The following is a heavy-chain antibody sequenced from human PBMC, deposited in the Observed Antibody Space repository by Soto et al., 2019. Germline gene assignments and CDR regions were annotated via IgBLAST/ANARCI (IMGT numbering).Heavy chain of an antibody. D-gene: IGHD1-26*01. Sequence: SETLSLTCTVSGGSISSSSYYWGWIRQPPGKGLEWIGSIYYSGSTYYNPSLKSRVTISVDTSKNQFSLKLSSVTAADTAVYYCARHHVGAPLPGWFDPWGQGTLVTVSS. V-gene: IGHV4-39*01. CDR3: ARHHVGAPLPGWFDP. J-gene: IGHJ5*02. CDR1: GGSISSSSYY. CDR2: IYYSGST.